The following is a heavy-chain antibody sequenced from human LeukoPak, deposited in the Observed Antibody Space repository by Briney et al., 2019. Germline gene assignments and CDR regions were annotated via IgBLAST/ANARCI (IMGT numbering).Heavy chain of an antibody. V-gene: IGHV1-24*01. D-gene: IGHD2-2*01. CDR3: ATYCSSTSCYLGYNWFDP. Sequence: GASVKVSCKVSGYTLTELSMHWVRQAPGKGLEWMGGFDPEDGETIYAQKFQGRVTMTEDTSTDTAYMELSSLRSEDTAVYYCATYCSSTSCYLGYNWFDPRGQGTLVIVSS. J-gene: IGHJ5*02. CDR1: GYTLTELS. CDR2: FDPEDGET.